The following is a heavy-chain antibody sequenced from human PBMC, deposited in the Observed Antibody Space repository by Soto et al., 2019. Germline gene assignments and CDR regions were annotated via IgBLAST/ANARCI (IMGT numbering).Heavy chain of an antibody. CDR2: INAGNGNT. D-gene: IGHD3-3*01. CDR1: GYTFTSYA. Sequence: ASVKVSCKASGYTFTSYAMHWVRQAPGQRLEWMGWINAGNGNTKYSQKFQGRVTITRDTSASTAYMELSSLRSEDTAVYYCARGYDFWSGYYGSAFDIWGQGTMVTVSS. J-gene: IGHJ3*02. CDR3: ARGYDFWSGYYGSAFDI. V-gene: IGHV1-3*01.